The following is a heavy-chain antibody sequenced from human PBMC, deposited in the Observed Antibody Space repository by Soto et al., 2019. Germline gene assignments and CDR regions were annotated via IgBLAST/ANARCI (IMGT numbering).Heavy chain of an antibody. CDR1: GDSIRGFY. CDR3: ARGGGYNFGIEC. Sequence: PSETLSLTCTVSGDSIRGFYWSLIRQPPGKGLEWIGYIYSSGYTNYNPSLKNRGTISVDTPKKQFFLNLRSVTAADTALYYCARGGGYNFGIECWGRGIRVTVSS. D-gene: IGHD5-12*01. J-gene: IGHJ4*02. V-gene: IGHV4-59*01. CDR2: IYSSGYT.